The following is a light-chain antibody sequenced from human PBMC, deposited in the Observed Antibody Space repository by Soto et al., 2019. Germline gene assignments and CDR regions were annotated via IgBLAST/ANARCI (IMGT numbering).Light chain of an antibody. CDR3: SSWDDRSATLV. CDR1: SSDVGAHNF. J-gene: IGLJ2*01. CDR2: EVS. V-gene: IGLV2-14*01. Sequence: QLVLTQPASVSGSPGQAITISCSGSSSDVGAHNFVSWYQHHPGKAPKLMIYEVSNRPSGVSNRFSGSKSGNTASLTISGLQAEDEADYYCSSWDDRSATLVFGGGTKVTVL.